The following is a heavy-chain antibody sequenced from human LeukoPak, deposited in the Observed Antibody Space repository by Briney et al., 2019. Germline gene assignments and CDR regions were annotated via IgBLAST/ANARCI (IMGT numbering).Heavy chain of an antibody. J-gene: IGHJ4*02. V-gene: IGHV3-7*01. CDR1: GYTFSTYW. Sequence: GGSLRLSCAASGYTFSTYWMTWLRQAPGKGLEWVANIKRDGSEKYYADSVKGRFTISRDNAKNSLYLQMNSLRAEDTAVYYCARDRSPGTIPFDYWGQGTLVTVSS. CDR2: IKRDGSEK. D-gene: IGHD1-7*01. CDR3: ARDRSPGTIPFDY.